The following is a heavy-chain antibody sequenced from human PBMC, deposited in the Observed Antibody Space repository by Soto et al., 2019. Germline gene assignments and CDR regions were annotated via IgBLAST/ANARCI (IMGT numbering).Heavy chain of an antibody. Sequence: GESLKISCKGSGYSFTSYWISWVRQMPGKGLEWMGRIDPSDSYTNYSPSFQGHVTISADKSISTAYLQWSSLKASDTAMYYCASSRYYYDSSGHFDYWGQGTLVIVSS. CDR1: GYSFTSYW. D-gene: IGHD3-22*01. CDR3: ASSRYYYDSSGHFDY. J-gene: IGHJ4*02. CDR2: IDPSDSYT. V-gene: IGHV5-10-1*01.